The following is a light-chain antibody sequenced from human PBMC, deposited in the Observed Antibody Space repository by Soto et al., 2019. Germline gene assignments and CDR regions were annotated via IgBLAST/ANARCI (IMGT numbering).Light chain of an antibody. CDR1: QSVSSSY. CDR3: QQYGSSPT. CDR2: GAS. Sequence: EIVLTQSPGTLSLSPGERATLSCRASQSVSSSYLAWYQQKPGQAPRLLIYGASSRATGIPDRFSGSGSGTDFTLTIRRLEPEDFAVDYCQQYGSSPTFGQGTKLEIK. J-gene: IGKJ2*01. V-gene: IGKV3-20*01.